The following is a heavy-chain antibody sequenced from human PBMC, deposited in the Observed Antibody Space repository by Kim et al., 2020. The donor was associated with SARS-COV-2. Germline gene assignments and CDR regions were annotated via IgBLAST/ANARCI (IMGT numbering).Heavy chain of an antibody. J-gene: IGHJ4*02. D-gene: IGHD3-16*01. V-gene: IGHV3-30*04. Sequence: GGSLRLSCVASGFTFSGYAINWVRQFPGKGLEWVATIDNNGSKKNYAGSVKGRFTISRDNSKNTLYLQMNSLRAEDTALYYCVLSLAERFGCFGQGT. CDR2: IDNNGSKK. CDR3: VLSLAERFGC. CDR1: GFTFSGYA.